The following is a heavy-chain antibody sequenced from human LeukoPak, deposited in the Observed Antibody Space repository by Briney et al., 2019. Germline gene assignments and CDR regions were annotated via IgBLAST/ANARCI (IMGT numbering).Heavy chain of an antibody. V-gene: IGHV3-30*18. CDR3: AKYSRGNGIAFDI. J-gene: IGHJ3*02. CDR1: GFTFSSYG. Sequence: GGSLRLSCAASGFTFSSYGMHWVRQAPGKGLEWVAVISYDGSNKYYADSVKGRFTISRDNAKSSLYLQMNSLRAEDTAVYYCAKYSRGNGIAFDIWGQGTMVTVSS. CDR2: ISYDGSNK. D-gene: IGHD6-19*01.